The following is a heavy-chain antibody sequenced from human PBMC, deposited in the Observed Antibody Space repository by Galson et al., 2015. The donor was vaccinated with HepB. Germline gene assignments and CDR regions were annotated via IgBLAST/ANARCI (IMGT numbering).Heavy chain of an antibody. Sequence: SLRLSCAASGSTFSSYAMSWVRQAPGKGLEWVSAISGSGGSTYYADSVKGRFTISRDNSKNTPYLQMNSLRAEDTAVYYCAKDLYSYGLGDAFDIWGQGTMVTVSS. CDR2: ISGSGGST. D-gene: IGHD5-18*01. CDR3: AKDLYSYGLGDAFDI. V-gene: IGHV3-23*01. J-gene: IGHJ3*02. CDR1: GSTFSSYA.